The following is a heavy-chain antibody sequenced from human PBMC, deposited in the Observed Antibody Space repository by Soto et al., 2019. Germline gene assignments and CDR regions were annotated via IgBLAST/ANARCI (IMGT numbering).Heavy chain of an antibody. J-gene: IGHJ4*02. CDR2: IWYDGSNK. V-gene: IGHV3-33*06. CDR1: GFMFSSYG. Sequence: PGGSLRLSCEASGFMFSSYGMHWVRQAPGKGLEWVALIWYDGSNKYFADSVKGRFTISRDNSKNTLYLQINSLRAEDTAVYYCAKDYDILTEAGYFDYWGQGTLVTVSS. D-gene: IGHD3-9*01. CDR3: AKDYDILTEAGYFDY.